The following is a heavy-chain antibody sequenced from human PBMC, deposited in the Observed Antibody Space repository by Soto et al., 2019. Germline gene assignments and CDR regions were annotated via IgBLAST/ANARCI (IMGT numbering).Heavy chain of an antibody. Sequence: SETLSLTCAVYGGSFSGYYWSWIRQPPGKGLEWIGEINHSGSTNYNPSLRSRVTISVDTSKNQFSLKLSSVTAADTAVYYCARGSGSSWYYYYYGMDVWGQGTTVTVSS. V-gene: IGHV4-34*01. CDR3: ARGSGSSWYYYYYGMDV. CDR2: INHSGST. CDR1: GGSFSGYY. D-gene: IGHD6-13*01. J-gene: IGHJ6*02.